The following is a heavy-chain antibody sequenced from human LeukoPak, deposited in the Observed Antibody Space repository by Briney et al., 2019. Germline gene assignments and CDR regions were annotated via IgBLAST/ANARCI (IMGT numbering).Heavy chain of an antibody. V-gene: IGHV4-59*01. D-gene: IGHD2-2*01. CDR3: ARAVSSTSFTFNY. CDR2: IYYSGST. Sequence: SETLSLTCTVSGVSISSYYWSWIRQPPGKGLEWIGYIYYSGSTNYNPSLESRVTMSVDTSKNQFSLKLSAVTAADTAVYYCARAVSSTSFTFNYWGQGTLVTVSS. J-gene: IGHJ4*02. CDR1: GVSISSYY.